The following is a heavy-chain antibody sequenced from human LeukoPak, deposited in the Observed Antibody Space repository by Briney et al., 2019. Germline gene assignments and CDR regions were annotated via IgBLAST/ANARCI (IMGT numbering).Heavy chain of an antibody. CDR2: IYYSGST. Sequence: ASQTLSLTCTVSGGSISSGDYYWSWIRQPPGKGLEWIGYIYYSGSTYYNPSFKSRVTISVDTSKNQFSLKLSSVTAADTAVYYCARDLYYYGMDVWGQGTTVTVSS. CDR1: GGSISSGDYY. CDR3: ARDLYYYGMDV. V-gene: IGHV4-30-4*01. J-gene: IGHJ6*02.